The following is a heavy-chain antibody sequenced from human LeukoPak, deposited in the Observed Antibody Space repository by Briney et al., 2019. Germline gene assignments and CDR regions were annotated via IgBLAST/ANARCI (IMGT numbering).Heavy chain of an antibody. CDR1: GYTFTSYG. CDR2: ISAYNGNT. V-gene: IGHV1-18*01. Sequence: ASVKVSCKASGYTFTSYGISWVRQAPGQGLEWMGWISAYNGNTNYAQKLQGRVTMTTDTSTSTAYMELRSLRSDDTAVYYCARAIWFGELLPPYFDYWGQGTLVTVSS. D-gene: IGHD3-10*01. J-gene: IGHJ4*02. CDR3: ARAIWFGELLPPYFDY.